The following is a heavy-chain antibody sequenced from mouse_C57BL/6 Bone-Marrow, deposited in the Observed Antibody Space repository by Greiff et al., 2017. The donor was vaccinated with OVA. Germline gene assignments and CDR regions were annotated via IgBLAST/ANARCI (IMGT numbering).Heavy chain of an antibody. D-gene: IGHD1-1*01. Sequence: VQLQQSGPGLVKPSQSLSLTCSVTGYSITSGYYWNWIRQFPGNKLEWMGYISYDGSNNYNPSLKNRISITRDTSKNKFFLKLNSVNTEDTATYYCAREVRRFFDYWGQGTTLTVSS. CDR2: ISYDGSN. CDR1: GYSITSGYY. J-gene: IGHJ2*01. CDR3: AREVRRFFDY. V-gene: IGHV3-6*01.